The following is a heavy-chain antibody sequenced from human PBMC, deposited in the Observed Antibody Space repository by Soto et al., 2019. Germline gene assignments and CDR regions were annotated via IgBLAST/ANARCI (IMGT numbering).Heavy chain of an antibody. D-gene: IGHD3-22*01. Sequence: EVQLVESGGGLIQPGGSLRLSCAASGFTVSSNYMNWVRQAPGKGLEWISVIHAGGNTYYTDSVKGRFAISRDNSNDTLDLQMNSLRPEDTAVYYCAKRQDSSGSRRAFDIWGTGTIVTVSS. CDR3: AKRQDSSGSRRAFDI. CDR2: IHAGGNT. V-gene: IGHV3-53*01. J-gene: IGHJ3*02. CDR1: GFTVSSNY.